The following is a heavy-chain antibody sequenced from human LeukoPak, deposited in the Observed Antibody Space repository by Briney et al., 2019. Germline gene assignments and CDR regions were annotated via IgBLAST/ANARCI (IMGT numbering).Heavy chain of an antibody. D-gene: IGHD1-1*01. J-gene: IGHJ4*02. V-gene: IGHV1-18*01. CDR2: ISAYNGNT. Sequence: ASVKVSCKASGYTFTSYGISWVRQAPGQGLEWMGWISAYNGNTNYAQKLQGRVTMTTDTSTSTAYMELRSLRSDDTAVYYCAREPRGWGGTITDGSDYWGQGTLVTVSS. CDR1: GYTFTSYG. CDR3: AREPRGWGGTITDGSDY.